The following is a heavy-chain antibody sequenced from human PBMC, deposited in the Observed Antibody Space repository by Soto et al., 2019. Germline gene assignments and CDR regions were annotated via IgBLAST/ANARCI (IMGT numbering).Heavy chain of an antibody. Sequence: QVQLVASGGGVVQPGRSLRLSCAASGFTFSSYAMHWVRQAPGKGLEWVAVISYDGSNKYYADSVKGRFTISRDNSKNTLYLQMNSLRAEDTAVYYCAIVSDYYDSKNFDYWGQGTLVTVSS. CDR1: GFTFSSYA. D-gene: IGHD3-22*01. J-gene: IGHJ4*02. V-gene: IGHV3-30-3*01. CDR2: ISYDGSNK. CDR3: AIVSDYYDSKNFDY.